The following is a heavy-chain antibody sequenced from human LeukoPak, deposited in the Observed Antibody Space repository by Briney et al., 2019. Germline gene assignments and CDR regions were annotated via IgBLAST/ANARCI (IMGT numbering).Heavy chain of an antibody. D-gene: IGHD3-16*01. Sequence: ASVKVSCKASGGTFSSYAISWVRQAPGQGLEWMGRIIPIFGTANYAQKFQGRVTITTDESTSTAYMELSSLRSEDTAVYYCARGSYGGVWDWGQGTLVTVSS. CDR3: ARGSYGGVWD. CDR1: GGTFSSYA. J-gene: IGHJ4*02. CDR2: IIPIFGTA. V-gene: IGHV1-69*05.